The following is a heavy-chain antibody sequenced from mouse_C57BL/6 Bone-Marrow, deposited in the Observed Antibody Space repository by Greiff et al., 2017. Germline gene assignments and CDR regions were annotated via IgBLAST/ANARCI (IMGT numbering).Heavy chain of an antibody. J-gene: IGHJ3*01. CDR2: IRNKANGYTT. Sequence: EVQLVESGGGLVQPGGSLSLSCAASGFTFTDYYMSWVRQPPGKALEWLGFIRNKANGYTTEYSASVKGRFTISRDNSPSILYLQMNALRAEDSDTYYCATTGGFAYWGQGTLVTVSA. CDR3: ATTGGFAY. CDR1: GFTFTDYY. D-gene: IGHD2-12*01. V-gene: IGHV7-3*01.